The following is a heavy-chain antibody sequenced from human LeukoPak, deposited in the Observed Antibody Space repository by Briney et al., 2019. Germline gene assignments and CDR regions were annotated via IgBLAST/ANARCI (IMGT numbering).Heavy chain of an antibody. V-gene: IGHV3-23*01. CDR3: AKQRSEVPVAAANY. D-gene: IGHD2-2*01. CDR2: ISGSGAST. Sequence: GGSLRLSCATSGFTFGSYAMNWVRQAPGKGLEWVSGISGSGASTYYEDSVKGRFTISRDNSKNTLYLQMNSLRVEDTAVYYCAKQRSEVPVAAANYWGQGSLVTVSS. J-gene: IGHJ4*02. CDR1: GFTFGSYA.